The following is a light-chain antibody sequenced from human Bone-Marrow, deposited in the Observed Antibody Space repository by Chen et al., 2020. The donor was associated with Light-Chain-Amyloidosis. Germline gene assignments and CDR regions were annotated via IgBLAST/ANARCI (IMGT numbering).Light chain of an antibody. CDR1: QTISSNY. CDR3: QQYGTSPLT. CDR2: GSS. Sequence: EIVLTQSPGTLSLSPGEGANLSCRASQTISSNYLTWYQQKFGQAPRLLIYGSSSRATGSPDRFTGSGSGTDFTLTINRLEPEDFAMYYCQQYGTSPLTFGGGTKVVIK. J-gene: IGKJ4*01. V-gene: IGKV3-20*01.